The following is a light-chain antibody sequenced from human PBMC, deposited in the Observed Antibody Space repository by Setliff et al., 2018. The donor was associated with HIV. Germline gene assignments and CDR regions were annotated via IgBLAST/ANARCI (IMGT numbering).Light chain of an antibody. CDR1: ELSKQY. J-gene: IGLJ1*01. Sequence: SYELTQPPSVSVSPGQTARITCSGDELSKQYAFWYQQKPGQAPVLVISKDSERPSGIPERFSGSSSGTTVTLTISGVQAEDEADYYCQSADSSDLMVFGTGTKVTVL. CDR3: QSADSSDLMV. V-gene: IGLV3-25*03. CDR2: KDS.